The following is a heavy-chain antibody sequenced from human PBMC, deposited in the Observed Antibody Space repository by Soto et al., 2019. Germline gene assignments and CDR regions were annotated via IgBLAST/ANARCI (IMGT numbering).Heavy chain of an antibody. J-gene: IGHJ6*02. CDR1: GDTFISYA. CDR2: IIPIFGAA. Sequence: QVQLVQSGAEVKKPGSSVKVSCKASGDTFISYAISWVRQAPGQGLEWMGGIIPIFGAANYAQKFQGRVKITADESTSTASMELSSLRSEDTAMYYCAGLVIIMSDYYGLDVWGQGTIVTVSS. V-gene: IGHV1-69*12. CDR3: AGLVIIMSDYYGLDV. D-gene: IGHD3-9*01.